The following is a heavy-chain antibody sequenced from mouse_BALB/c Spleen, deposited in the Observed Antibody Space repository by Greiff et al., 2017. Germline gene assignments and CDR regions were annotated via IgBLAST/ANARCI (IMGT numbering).Heavy chain of an antibody. V-gene: IGHV1-7*01. J-gene: IGHJ2*01. D-gene: IGHD3-1*01. Sequence: VKLQESGAELAKPGASVKMSCKASGYTFTSYWMHWVKQRPGQGLEWIGYINPSTGYTEYNQKFKDKATLTADKSSSTAYMQLSSLTSEDSAVYYCARSLPRRYFDYWGQGTTLTVSS. CDR2: INPSTGYT. CDR1: GYTFTSYW. CDR3: ARSLPRRYFDY.